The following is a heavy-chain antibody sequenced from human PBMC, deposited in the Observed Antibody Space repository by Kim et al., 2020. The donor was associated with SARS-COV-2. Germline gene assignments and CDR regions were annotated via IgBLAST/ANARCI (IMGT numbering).Heavy chain of an antibody. Sequence: GGSLRLSCAASGFTFDDYGMHWVRQAPGKGLEWVSRITWDGDSTYYADSVKGRFTTSRDNSKNSLYLQMTSLRTEDTALYYCAKDINYYNGMDVWGQGTTVTVSS. V-gene: IGHV3-43D*03. CDR2: ITWDGDST. CDR1: GFTFDDYG. J-gene: IGHJ6*02. CDR3: AKDINYYNGMDV.